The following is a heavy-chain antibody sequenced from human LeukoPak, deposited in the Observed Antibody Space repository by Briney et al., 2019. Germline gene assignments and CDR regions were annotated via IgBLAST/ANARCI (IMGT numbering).Heavy chain of an antibody. J-gene: IGHJ4*02. CDR1: GGSFSGYY. CDR3: ARKSPDDDY. CDR2: INHSGST. V-gene: IGHV4-34*01. Sequence: SETQSLTCAVYGGSFSGYYWSWIRQPPGKGLEWIGEINHSGSTNYNPSLKSRVTISVDTSKNQFSLKLSSVTAADTAVYYCARKSPDDDYWGQGTLVTVSS.